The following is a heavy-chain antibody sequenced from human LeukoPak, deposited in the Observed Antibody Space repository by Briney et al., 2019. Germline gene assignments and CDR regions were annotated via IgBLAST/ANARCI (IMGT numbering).Heavy chain of an antibody. Sequence: PSETLSLTCTVSGGSISSYSCSWIRQPPGKGQGWIGCIYSSGGTNYNPSPKRRLTITVAASKNQFSPKLRSVTAADTAVYYCARGDGVDYTSWYFDLWGRGTLVTVSS. CDR3: ARGDGVDYTSWYFDL. V-gene: IGHV4-59*01. CDR1: GGSISSYS. D-gene: IGHD4-11*01. CDR2: IYSSGGT. J-gene: IGHJ2*01.